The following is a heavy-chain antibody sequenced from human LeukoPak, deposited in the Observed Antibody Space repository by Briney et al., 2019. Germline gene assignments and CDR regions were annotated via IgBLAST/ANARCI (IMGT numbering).Heavy chain of an antibody. V-gene: IGHV4-39*07. CDR3: ARVGRKGIAVAGIDY. CDR1: GGSISSSSYY. CDR2: IYYSGST. J-gene: IGHJ4*02. D-gene: IGHD6-19*01. Sequence: SETLSLTCTVSGGSISSSSYYWGWIRQPPGKGLEWIGSIYYSGSTYYNPSLKSRVTISVDTSKNQFSLKLSSVTAADTAVYYCARVGRKGIAVAGIDYWGQGTLVTVSS.